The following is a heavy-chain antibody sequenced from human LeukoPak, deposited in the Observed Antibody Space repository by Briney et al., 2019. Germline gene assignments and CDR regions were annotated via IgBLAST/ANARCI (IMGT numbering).Heavy chain of an antibody. D-gene: IGHD3-3*01. CDR2: ISGSGGST. CDR1: GFTFSSYA. CDR3: TGSTETYYDFWSGYYFHYYYYMDV. V-gene: IGHV3-23*01. J-gene: IGHJ6*03. Sequence: LGGSLRLSCAASGFTFSSYAMSWVRQAPGKGLEWVSAISGSGGSTYYADSVKGRSTISRDNSKNTLYLQMNSLRAEDTAVYYCTGSTETYYDFWSGYYFHYYYYMDVWGKGTTVTVSS.